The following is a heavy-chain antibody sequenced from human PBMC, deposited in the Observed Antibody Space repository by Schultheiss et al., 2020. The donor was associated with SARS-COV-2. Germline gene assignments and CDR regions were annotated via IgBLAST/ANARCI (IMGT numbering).Heavy chain of an antibody. D-gene: IGHD6-19*01. CDR3: TTDRGSGWYGYYFDY. V-gene: IGHV3-15*01. J-gene: IGHJ4*02. CDR1: GFTFSNAW. CDR2: IKSKSDGGTT. Sequence: GESLKISCAASGFTFSNAWMSWVRQAPGKGLEWVVRIKSKSDGGTTDYDARVKGSFTISRDDSKNTLYLQMNSLKTENTAVYYCTTDRGSGWYGYYFDYWGQGTLVTVSS.